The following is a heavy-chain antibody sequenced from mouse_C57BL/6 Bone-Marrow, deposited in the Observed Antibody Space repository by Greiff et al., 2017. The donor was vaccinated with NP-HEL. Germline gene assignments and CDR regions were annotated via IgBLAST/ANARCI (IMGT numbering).Heavy chain of an antibody. CDR1: GYTFTDYY. J-gene: IGHJ4*01. CDR2: IYPGSGNT. V-gene: IGHV1-76*01. Sequence: QVQLQQSGAELVRPGASVKLSCKASGYTFTDYYINWVKQRPGQGLEWIARIYPGSGNTYYNEKFKGKATLTAEKSSSTAYMQLSSLTSEDSAVYFCARAPDYCGQGTSVTVSS. CDR3: ARAPDY.